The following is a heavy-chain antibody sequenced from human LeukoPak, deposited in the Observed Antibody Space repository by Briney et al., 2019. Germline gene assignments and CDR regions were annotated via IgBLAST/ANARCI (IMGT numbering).Heavy chain of an antibody. V-gene: IGHV1-69*04. D-gene: IGHD2-2*01. CDR1: GGTFSSYA. CDR2: IIPILGIA. Sequence: GASVKVSCKASGGTFSSYAISWVRQAPGQGLEWMGRIIPILGIANYAQKFQGRVPIHADHSTSTAYMELSSLRSEDTAVYYCARDPYCSSTSCYEDSFDYWGQGTLVTVSS. J-gene: IGHJ4*02. CDR3: ARDPYCSSTSCYEDSFDY.